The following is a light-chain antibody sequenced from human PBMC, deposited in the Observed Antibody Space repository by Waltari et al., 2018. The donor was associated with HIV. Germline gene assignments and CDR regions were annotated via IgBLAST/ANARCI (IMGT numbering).Light chain of an antibody. CDR1: SSNIANTY. Sequence: QSVLTQPPSVSAAPGQKVTISCSGSSSNIANTYVSWYQQIPGTAPKLLIFDNNKRPSENPDRCSGSKSGTSATLGITGLQTGDEADYYCGSWDSSLSVWVFGGGTKLTVL. V-gene: IGLV1-51*01. CDR2: DNN. J-gene: IGLJ3*02. CDR3: GSWDSSLSVWV.